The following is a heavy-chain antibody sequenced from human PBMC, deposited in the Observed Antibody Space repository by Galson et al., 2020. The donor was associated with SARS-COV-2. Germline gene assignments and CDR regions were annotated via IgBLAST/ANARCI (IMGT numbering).Heavy chain of an antibody. V-gene: IGHV4-39*01. CDR3: ARQHHSNSYYSVFLDYFDY. J-gene: IGHJ4*02. CDR1: GGSISTSSYY. D-gene: IGHD3-22*01. CDR2: IDYSGST. Sequence: ETLSLTCTVSGGSISTSSYYWGWIRQPPGKGLEWIGTIDYSGSTYYNPSLKSRVTISVDTSKNQFSLKLSSVTAADTAVYYCARQHHSNSYYSVFLDYFDYWGQGTLVTVSS.